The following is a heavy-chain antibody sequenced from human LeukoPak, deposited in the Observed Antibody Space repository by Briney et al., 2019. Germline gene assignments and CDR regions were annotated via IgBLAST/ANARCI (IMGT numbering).Heavy chain of an antibody. Sequence: GGSLRLSCAASGLTFSSYAMSWVRQAPGKGLDWVSTISGTGGSTYYGDSVKGRFTISRDNSKNTLYLQMNSLRAEDTAVYYCARDSSGYYLGSDLDYWGQGTLVTVSS. CDR3: ARDSSGYYLGSDLDY. CDR2: ISGTGGST. CDR1: GLTFSSYA. D-gene: IGHD3-22*01. J-gene: IGHJ4*02. V-gene: IGHV3-23*01.